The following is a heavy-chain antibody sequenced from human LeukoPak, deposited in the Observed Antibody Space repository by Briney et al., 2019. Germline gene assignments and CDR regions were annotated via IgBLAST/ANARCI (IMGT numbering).Heavy chain of an antibody. CDR3: ARGIAISAYYY. CDR1: GDSVSSDTTA. Sequence: SQTLLLTCAISGDSVSSDTTAWNWIRQSPSSGLEWLGRTYYRSKWCFDYALSVKSRITINADTSKNQFSLQLNSLTPADTAVYYCARGIAISAYYYWGQGTLVTVSS. V-gene: IGHV6-1*01. D-gene: IGHD2-21*01. CDR2: TYYRSKWCF. J-gene: IGHJ4*02.